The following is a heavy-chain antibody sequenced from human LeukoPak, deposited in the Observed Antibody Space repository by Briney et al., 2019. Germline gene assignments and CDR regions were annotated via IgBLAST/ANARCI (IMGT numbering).Heavy chain of an antibody. CDR1: GDYISSSSYY. CDR3: ARRRYYDSTGYFE. CDR2: IYHSGRT. Sequence: SSETLSLTCAVSGDYISSSSYYWGWIRQSPGTGLEWIGDIYHSGRTYYNPSLKSRVAISIDTSKNQFSLRLRPMTAADTAVFYCARRRYYDSTGYFEWGRGTLVTVSS. D-gene: IGHD3-22*01. V-gene: IGHV4-39*01. J-gene: IGHJ1*01.